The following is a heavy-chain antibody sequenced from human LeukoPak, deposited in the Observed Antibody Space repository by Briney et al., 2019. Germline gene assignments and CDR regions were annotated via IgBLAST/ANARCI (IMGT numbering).Heavy chain of an antibody. CDR3: ATRKRGISDAFDI. V-gene: IGHV3-23*01. D-gene: IGHD2-15*01. Sequence: VGSLRLSCAASGFTFRSDAMSWGCEAPGGGVECVSAICGSGGSTYYADSVKGRFTISRDNSKNTLYLQMNSLRAEDTAVYYCATRKRGISDAFDIWGQGTMVTVSS. CDR2: ICGSGGST. CDR1: GFTFRSDA. J-gene: IGHJ3*02.